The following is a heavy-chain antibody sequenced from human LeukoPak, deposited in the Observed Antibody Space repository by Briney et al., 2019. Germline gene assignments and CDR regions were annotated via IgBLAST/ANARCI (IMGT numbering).Heavy chain of an antibody. CDR2: IYHSGST. J-gene: IGHJ5*02. CDR3: ARAREYYGSGSYNWFDP. D-gene: IGHD3-10*01. CDR1: GGSISSGGYS. V-gene: IGHV4-30-2*01. Sequence: PSQTLSLTCAVSGGSISSGGYSWSWIRQPPGKGLEWIGYIYHSGSTYYNPSLKGRVTISVDRSKNQFSLKLSSVTAADTAVYYCARAREYYGSGSYNWFDPWGQGTLVTVSS.